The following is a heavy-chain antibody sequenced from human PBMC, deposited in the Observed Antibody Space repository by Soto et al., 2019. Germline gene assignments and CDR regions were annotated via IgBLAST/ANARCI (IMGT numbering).Heavy chain of an antibody. CDR2: VNPAGTAS. V-gene: IGHV3-74*01. Sequence: EVHLVGSGGGLVQPGGSLRLSCVGSGFTFSNYWMHWVRQVPGKGPVWVSRVNPAGTASSYADFVKGRFTVSRDNAKNTLNLEMNSLSADDTAVYYCATGGYSYGWGYWGQGTLVTVSS. CDR1: GFTFSNYW. J-gene: IGHJ4*02. CDR3: ATGGYSYGWGY. D-gene: IGHD5-18*01.